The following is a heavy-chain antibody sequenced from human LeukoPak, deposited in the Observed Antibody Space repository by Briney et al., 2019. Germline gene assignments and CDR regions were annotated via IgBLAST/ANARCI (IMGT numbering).Heavy chain of an antibody. CDR2: IRYDGSNK. CDR3: ARDPRGIGGDYVS. Sequence: PGGSLRLSCAASGFTFSSYGMHWVRQAPGKGLEWVAFIRYDGSNKYYADSVEGRFTISRDNSKNTLYLQMNSLRAEDTAVYYCARDPRGIGGDYVSWGQGTLVTVSS. D-gene: IGHD4-17*01. J-gene: IGHJ5*02. V-gene: IGHV3-30*02. CDR1: GFTFSSYG.